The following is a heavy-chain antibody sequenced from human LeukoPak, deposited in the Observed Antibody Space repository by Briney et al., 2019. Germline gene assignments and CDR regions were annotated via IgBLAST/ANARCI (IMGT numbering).Heavy chain of an antibody. J-gene: IGHJ5*02. CDR3: ARVFYSGYDPPPQQGEWFDP. CDR2: IYYSGST. D-gene: IGHD5-12*01. CDR1: GGSISSYY. V-gene: IGHV4-59*01. Sequence: PSETLSLTCTVSGGSISSYYWSWIRQPPGKGLEWIGYIYYSGSTNYNPSLKSRVTISVDTSKNQFSLKLSSVTAADTAVYYCARVFYSGYDPPPQQGEWFDPWGQGTLVTVSS.